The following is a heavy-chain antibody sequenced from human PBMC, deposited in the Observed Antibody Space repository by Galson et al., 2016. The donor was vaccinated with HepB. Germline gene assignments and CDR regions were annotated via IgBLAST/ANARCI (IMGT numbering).Heavy chain of an antibody. D-gene: IGHD4-11*01. V-gene: IGHV4-34*01. CDR3: AGQPEYYSNNNWFDP. CDR2: VYPGGSP. J-gene: IGHJ5*02. CDR1: GGSFSGSY. Sequence: SETLSLTCAVYGGSFSGSYWSWIRQSPGKGLEWIGEVYPGGSPNYSPSLKSRVTISVPTSKSQFSLKLRSVTAADTAVYYGAGQPEYYSNNNWFDPWGQGTLVTVSS.